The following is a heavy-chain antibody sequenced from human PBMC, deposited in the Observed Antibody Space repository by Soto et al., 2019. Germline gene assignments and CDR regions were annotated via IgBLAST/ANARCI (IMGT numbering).Heavy chain of an antibody. J-gene: IGHJ5*02. Sequence: GQRQESGPGLVNPSETQSLTCAVSGGSIRTYYWIWIRQPPGKGLEWIGYIYYSGSTNYNPSLKSRVTISVDTSKNHFSLKLSSVTAADTAVYYCARGGGTGNWFDPWGQGTLVTVSS. CDR2: IYYSGST. CDR1: GGSIRTYY. V-gene: IGHV4-59*08. CDR3: ARGGGTGNWFDP. D-gene: IGHD2-8*02.